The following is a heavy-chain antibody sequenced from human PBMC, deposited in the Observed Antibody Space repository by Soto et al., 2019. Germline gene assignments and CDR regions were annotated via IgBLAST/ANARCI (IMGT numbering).Heavy chain of an antibody. Sequence: ASVKVSCKASGYTFTSYGMSWVRQAPGRGLEWMGCISAYNGNTNYAQKLQGRVTMTTDTSTRTAYMELRSLRSDDTAVYYCARIIPIFGVAQSPNYGMDVWGQGTTVTVSS. J-gene: IGHJ6*02. CDR3: ARIIPIFGVAQSPNYGMDV. CDR1: GYTFTSYG. D-gene: IGHD3-3*01. V-gene: IGHV1-18*04. CDR2: ISAYNGNT.